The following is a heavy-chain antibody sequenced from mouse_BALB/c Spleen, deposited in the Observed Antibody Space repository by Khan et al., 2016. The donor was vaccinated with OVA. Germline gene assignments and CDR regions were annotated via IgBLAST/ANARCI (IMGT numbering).Heavy chain of an antibody. J-gene: IGHJ3*01. D-gene: IGHD1-2*01. V-gene: IGHV1-77*01. CDR3: ARRNYFGYPFAY. Sequence: QVQLQQSGAELARPGASVKLSCKASGYTFTDYYINWVKQRTGQGLEWIGEISPGSGDTDYNEKFKGKATLTADKSSTTAYMQLSSLTSEASAVYFCARRNYFGYPFAYWAQGTLVTVSA. CDR2: ISPGSGDT. CDR1: GYTFTDYY.